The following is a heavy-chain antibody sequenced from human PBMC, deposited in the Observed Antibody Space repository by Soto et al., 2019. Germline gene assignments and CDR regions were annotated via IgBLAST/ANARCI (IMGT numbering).Heavy chain of an antibody. CDR3: ARDCRTTMVRGVISNCYYYGMDV. D-gene: IGHD3-10*01. CDR2: IYYSGST. Sequence: SETLSLTCTVSGGSISSYYWSWIRQPPGKGLEWIGYIYYSGSTNYNPSLKSRVTISVDTSKNQFSLKLSSLTAADTAVYYCARDCRTTMVRGVISNCYYYGMDVWGQGTTVTVSS. J-gene: IGHJ6*02. V-gene: IGHV4-59*01. CDR1: GGSISSYY.